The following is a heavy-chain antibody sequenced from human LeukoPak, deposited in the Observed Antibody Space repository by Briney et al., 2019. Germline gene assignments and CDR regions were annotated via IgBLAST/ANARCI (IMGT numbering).Heavy chain of an antibody. D-gene: IGHD1-26*01. CDR3: ARDLGYRGSPIDY. V-gene: IGHV3-7*01. Sequence: GGSLRLSCAASGFTVSSNYMSWVRQAPGKGLEWVANIKQDGSEKYYVDSVKGRFTISRDNAKNSLYLQMNSLRAEDTAVYYCARDLGYRGSPIDYWGQGTLVTVSS. CDR1: GFTVSSNY. CDR2: IKQDGSEK. J-gene: IGHJ4*02.